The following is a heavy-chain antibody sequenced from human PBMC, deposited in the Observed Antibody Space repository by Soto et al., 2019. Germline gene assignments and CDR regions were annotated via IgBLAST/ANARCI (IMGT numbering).Heavy chain of an antibody. Sequence: EVQLLESGGGLVQPGGSLRLSCAASGFTFSSYAMSWVRQAPGKGLEWVSAISGSGGSTYYADSVKGQFTISRDNSKNTLYLQMNSLRAEDAAVYYCARRSSGWYFDYWGQGTLVTVSS. D-gene: IGHD6-19*01. CDR1: GFTFSSYA. CDR2: ISGSGGST. CDR3: ARRSSGWYFDY. V-gene: IGHV3-23*01. J-gene: IGHJ4*02.